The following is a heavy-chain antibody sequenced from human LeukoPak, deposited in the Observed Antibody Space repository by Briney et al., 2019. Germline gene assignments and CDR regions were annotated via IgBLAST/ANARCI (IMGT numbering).Heavy chain of an antibody. Sequence: PGGSLRLSCAASGFTFSSYGMHWVRQAPGKGLEWVAVISYDGSNKYYADSVKGRFTISRDNSKNTLYLQMNSLRAEDAAVYYCGREGIAARHFDYWGQGTLVTVSS. V-gene: IGHV3-30*03. CDR3: GREGIAARHFDY. CDR1: GFTFSSYG. D-gene: IGHD6-6*01. J-gene: IGHJ4*02. CDR2: ISYDGSNK.